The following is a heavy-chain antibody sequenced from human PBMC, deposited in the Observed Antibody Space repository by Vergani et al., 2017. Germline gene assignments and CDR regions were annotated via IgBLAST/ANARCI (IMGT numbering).Heavy chain of an antibody. CDR1: GFTFSSYA. CDR2: ISGSGGST. CDR3: AKYVWEIRLYYFDY. Sequence: EVQLLESGGGLAQPGGSLRLSCAASGFTFSSYATSWVRQAPGKGLEWVSAISGSGGSTYYADSVKGRFTISRDTSKNPLYLQMNSLRAEDTAVYYCAKYVWEIRLYYFDYWGQGTLVTVSS. J-gene: IGHJ4*02. D-gene: IGHD1-26*01. V-gene: IGHV3-23*01.